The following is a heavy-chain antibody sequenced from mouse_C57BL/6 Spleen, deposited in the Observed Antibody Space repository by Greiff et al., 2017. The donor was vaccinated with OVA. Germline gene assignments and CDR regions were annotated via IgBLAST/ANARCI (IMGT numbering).Heavy chain of an antibody. CDR3: ARRYYSNRGHYFDY. CDR2: FHPYNDDT. CDR1: GYTFTTYP. J-gene: IGHJ2*01. Sequence: ESGAELVKPGASVKMSCKASGYTFTTYPIEWMKQNHGKSLEWIGNFHPYNDDTKYNEKFKGKATLTVEKSSSTVYLELSRLTSDDSAVYYCARRYYSNRGHYFDYWGQGTTLTVSS. D-gene: IGHD2-5*01. V-gene: IGHV1-47*01.